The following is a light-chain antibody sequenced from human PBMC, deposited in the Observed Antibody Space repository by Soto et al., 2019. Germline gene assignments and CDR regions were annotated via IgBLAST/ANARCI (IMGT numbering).Light chain of an antibody. CDR3: SSYTSTSTLYV. CDR2: EVS. Sequence: QSVLTQPASVSGSPGQSITISCTGTSRDVGNYNYVSWYQQDPGKAPKLIIYEVSNRPSGVSSRFSGSKSDNTASLTISGLQAKDEADYYCSSYTSTSTLYVFGTGTKVTVL. CDR1: SRDVGNYNY. J-gene: IGLJ1*01. V-gene: IGLV2-14*01.